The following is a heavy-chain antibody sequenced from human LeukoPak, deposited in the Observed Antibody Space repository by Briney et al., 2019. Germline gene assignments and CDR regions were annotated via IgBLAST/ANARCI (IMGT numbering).Heavy chain of an antibody. CDR2: IYYGGGT. CDR1: GDSINSNY. V-gene: IGHV4-59*01. Sequence: SETLSLTCSVSGDSINSNYWSWMRQPPGKGLEWIGYIYYGGGTNYNPSLKSRVSMSVDTSKNQFSLNLSSVTAADTAVYHCARLLAGCPGGRCRAHFDYWGQGTLVTLSS. D-gene: IGHD2-15*01. J-gene: IGHJ4*02. CDR3: ARLLAGCPGGRCRAHFDY.